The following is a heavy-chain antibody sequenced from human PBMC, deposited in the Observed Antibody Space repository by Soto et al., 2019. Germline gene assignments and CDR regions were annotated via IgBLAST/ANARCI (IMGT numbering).Heavy chain of an antibody. CDR2: ITTYNGNT. D-gene: IGHD4-17*01. Sequence: ASVKVSCKASGYTFTSYGINWVRQAPGQGLEWMGWITTYNGNTNYAQKLQGRVTMTTDTSTSTAYMELRSLRSDDTVVYYCARSDYGDYGVLDYWGQGTLVTVSS. J-gene: IGHJ4*02. V-gene: IGHV1-18*01. CDR1: GYTFTSYG. CDR3: ARSDYGDYGVLDY.